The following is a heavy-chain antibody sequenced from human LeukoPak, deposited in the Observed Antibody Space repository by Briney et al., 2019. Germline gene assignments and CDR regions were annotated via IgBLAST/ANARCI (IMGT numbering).Heavy chain of an antibody. V-gene: IGHV4-59*08. J-gene: IGHJ4*02. CDR1: GGSISSYY. D-gene: IGHD6-13*01. CDR3: ARPVFPARAAAFDY. Sequence: PSETLSLTCTVSGGSISSYYWSWIRQPPGKGLEWIGYIYYSGSTNYNPSLKSRVTISVDTSKNQFSLKLSSVTAADTAVYYCARPVFPARAAAFDYWGQGTLVTVSS. CDR2: IYYSGST.